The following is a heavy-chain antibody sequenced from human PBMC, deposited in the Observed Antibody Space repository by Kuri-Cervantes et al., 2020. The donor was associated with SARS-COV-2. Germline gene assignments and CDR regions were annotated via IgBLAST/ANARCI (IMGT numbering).Heavy chain of an antibody. D-gene: IGHD2-2*01. J-gene: IGHJ6*02. CDR3: ARDENRVVPAAILYYYYYGMDV. CDR1: GFTVRNSY. V-gene: IGHV3-53*01. CDR2: LYSGGST. Sequence: GESLKISCAASGFTVRNSYMSWVRQAPGKGLEWVSVLYSGGSTYYAESVKGRFTISRDNSKNTLYLQMNSLRAEDTAVYYCARDENRVVPAAILYYYYYGMDVWGQGTTVTVSS.